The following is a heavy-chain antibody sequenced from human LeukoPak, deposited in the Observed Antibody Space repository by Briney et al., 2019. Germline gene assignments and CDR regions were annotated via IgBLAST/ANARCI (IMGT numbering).Heavy chain of an antibody. CDR2: ISTSSSYI. V-gene: IGHV3-21*01. J-gene: IGHJ4*02. CDR3: AKLKGRHIVVVTATGRYFDY. CDR1: GFTFSSYS. D-gene: IGHD2-21*02. Sequence: KSGGSLRLSCAASGFTFSSYSMNWVRQAPGKGLEWVSSISTSSSYIYYADSVKGRITISRDNARKSLYLQMNSLRAEDTAVYYCAKLKGRHIVVVTATGRYFDYWGQGTLVTVSS.